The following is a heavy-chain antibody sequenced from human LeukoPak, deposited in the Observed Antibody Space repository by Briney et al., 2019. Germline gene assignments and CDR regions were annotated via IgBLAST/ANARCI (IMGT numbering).Heavy chain of an antibody. CDR3: ARGRRGLLRSYYYYMDV. D-gene: IGHD2-21*02. V-gene: IGHV1-2*02. CDR2: INPNSGGT. CDR1: GYTFTGYY. J-gene: IGHJ6*03. Sequence: ASVKVSCKASGYTFTGYYVHWVRQAPGQGLEWMGWINPNSGGTNYAQKFQGRVTMTRDTSISTAYMELSRLRSDDTAVYYCARGRRGLLRSYYYYMDVWGKGTTVTVSS.